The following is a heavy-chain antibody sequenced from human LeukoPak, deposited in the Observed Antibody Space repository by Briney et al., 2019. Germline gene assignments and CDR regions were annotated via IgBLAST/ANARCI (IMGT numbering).Heavy chain of an antibody. D-gene: IGHD4-17*01. CDR3: ASNPILYGDALGAFDI. CDR2: IIPILGIA. V-gene: IGHV1-69*04. J-gene: IGHJ3*02. Sequence: SVKVSCMASGGTFSSYAINWVRQAPGQGLEWMGRIIPILGIANYAQKFQGRVTITADKSTSTAYMELSSLRSEDTAVYYCASNPILYGDALGAFDIWGQGTMVTVSS. CDR1: GGTFSSYA.